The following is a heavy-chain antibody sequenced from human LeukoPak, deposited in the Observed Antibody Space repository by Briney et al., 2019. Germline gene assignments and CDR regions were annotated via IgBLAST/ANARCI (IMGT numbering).Heavy chain of an antibody. Sequence: PSETLSLTCTVSGGSISGYYWSWLRQCPGKGREWIGYIFYVESANYNPSLKSRVTISVDTSNNQSSLKLSSVTAADTAVYYCARHAAVVGPYYFDYWGQGTLVTVSS. CDR2: IFYVESA. D-gene: IGHD6-19*01. J-gene: IGHJ4*02. V-gene: IGHV4-59*08. CDR3: ARHAAVVGPYYFDY. CDR1: GGSISGYY.